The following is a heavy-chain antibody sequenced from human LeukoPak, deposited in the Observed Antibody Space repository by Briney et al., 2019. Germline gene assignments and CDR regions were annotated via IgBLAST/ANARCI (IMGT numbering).Heavy chain of an antibody. CDR1: GFTFSSYG. Sequence: PGRSLRLSCAASGFTFSSYGMHWVRQAPGKGLEWVAVISYDGSNKYYADSVKGRFTISRDNSKNTLYLQMNSLRAEDTAVYYCAKDLPDGDRTPYYYYYGMDVWGQGTTVAVSS. CDR3: AKDLPDGDRTPYYYYYGMDV. D-gene: IGHD4-17*01. V-gene: IGHV3-30*18. J-gene: IGHJ6*02. CDR2: ISYDGSNK.